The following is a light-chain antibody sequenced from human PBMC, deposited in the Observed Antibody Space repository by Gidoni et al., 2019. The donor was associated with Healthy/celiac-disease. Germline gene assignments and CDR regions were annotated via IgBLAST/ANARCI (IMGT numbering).Light chain of an antibody. J-gene: IGKJ1*01. CDR3: KQALQTPRT. V-gene: IGKV2-28*01. CDR2: LGS. Sequence: DIVMTQSPPSLPVTPGEPASISCRSSQSLLHSNGYNYLDWYQQKPGQSPQLLIYLGSNRASGVPDRFSGSGSGTDFTLKISRVEAEDVGVYYCKQALQTPRTFGQGTKVEIK. CDR1: QSLLHSNGYNY.